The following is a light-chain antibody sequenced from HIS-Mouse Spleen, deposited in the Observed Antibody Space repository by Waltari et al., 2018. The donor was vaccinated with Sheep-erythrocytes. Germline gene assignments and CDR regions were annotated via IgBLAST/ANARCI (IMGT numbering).Light chain of an antibody. Sequence: QSPLTQLRPVSGPPGQQSPSPSLGPSIDVGVYNYVSWSNQHPGKAPKLMIYDVSKRPSGVPDRVAGSKSGNTASLTISGLQAEDEADYYCCSYAGSYTFVVFGGGTKLTVL. CDR1: SIDVGVYNY. CDR2: DVS. V-gene: IGLV2-11*01. J-gene: IGLJ2*01. CDR3: CSYAGSYTFVV.